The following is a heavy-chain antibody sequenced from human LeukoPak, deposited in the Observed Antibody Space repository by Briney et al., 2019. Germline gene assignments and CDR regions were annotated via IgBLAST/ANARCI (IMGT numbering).Heavy chain of an antibody. CDR3: ASTRPYYDILTGYHYYYYGMDV. V-gene: IGHV3-7*01. D-gene: IGHD3-9*01. Sequence: GGSLRLSCAASGFTFSSYWMSWVRQAPGKGLEWVANIKQDGSEKYYVDSVKGRFTISRDNAKNSLYLQMNSLRAEDTAVYYCASTRPYYDILTGYHYYYYGMDVWGQGTTVTVSS. J-gene: IGHJ6*02. CDR1: GFTFSSYW. CDR2: IKQDGSEK.